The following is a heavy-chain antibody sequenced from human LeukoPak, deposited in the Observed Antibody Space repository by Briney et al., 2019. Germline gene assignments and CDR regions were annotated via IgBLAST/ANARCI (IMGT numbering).Heavy chain of an antibody. J-gene: IGHJ4*02. V-gene: IGHV4-59*01. Sequence: SETLSLTCTVSGGSISSYYWSWIRQPPGKGLEWIGYIYYSGSTNYNPSPKSRVTISVDTSKNRFSLKLSSVTAADTAVYYCARDSVSKYCSGGRCDTYYFDYWGQGTLVTVSS. CDR1: GGSISSYY. CDR2: IYYSGST. D-gene: IGHD2-15*01. CDR3: ARDSVSKYCSGGRCDTYYFDY.